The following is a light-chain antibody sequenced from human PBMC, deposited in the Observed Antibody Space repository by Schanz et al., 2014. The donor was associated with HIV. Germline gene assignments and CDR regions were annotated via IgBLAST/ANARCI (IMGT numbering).Light chain of an antibody. V-gene: IGKV3-11*01. Sequence: EIVLTQSPGTLSLSPGERATLSCRASQSISRNYLAWFQQKPGQAPRLLIYTASNRASGIPPRFSGSGSGTDFSLTISSLEPEDFALYYCQQGGSWPLTFGGGTTVEIK. J-gene: IGKJ4*01. CDR1: QSISRNY. CDR3: QQGGSWPLT. CDR2: TAS.